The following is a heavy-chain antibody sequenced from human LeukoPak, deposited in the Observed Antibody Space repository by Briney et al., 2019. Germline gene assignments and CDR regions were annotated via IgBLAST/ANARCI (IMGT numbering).Heavy chain of an antibody. J-gene: IGHJ4*02. CDR2: IYYSGST. V-gene: IGHV4-39*01. Sequence: SETLSLTCTVSGGSISSSSYYWGWIRQPPGKGLEWIGSIYYSGSTYYNPSLKSRVTISVDTSKNQFSLKLSSVTAADTAVYYCARRQRRNDYGFWSGYYPYYFDYWGQGTLVTVSS. CDR3: ARRQRRNDYGFWSGYYPYYFDY. D-gene: IGHD3-3*01. CDR1: GGSISSSSYY.